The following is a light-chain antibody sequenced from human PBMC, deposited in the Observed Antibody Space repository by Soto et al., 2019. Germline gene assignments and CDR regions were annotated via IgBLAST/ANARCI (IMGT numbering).Light chain of an antibody. CDR2: ATS. J-gene: IGKJ1*01. Sequence: EIVLTPSPGTLSLSPGERAGLSGSASQSVRSGHLAWYQQKPGQAPRLLIFATSRRATDIPDRFSGSGSGTDFTLAIRRLEPEDFAVYYCQQYGRSPRTSGQGTKVDIK. CDR3: QQYGRSPRT. V-gene: IGKV3-20*01. CDR1: QSVRSGH.